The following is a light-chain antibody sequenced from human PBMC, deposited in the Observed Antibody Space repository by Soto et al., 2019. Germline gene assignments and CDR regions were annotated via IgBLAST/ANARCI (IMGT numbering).Light chain of an antibody. CDR1: HGLRHSYGNTY. Sequence: DVVLTQTPLSSPVSLGQPASISCRSSHGLRHSYGNTYLSWLQQRPFQPPRVLIYKSSNRFSRVPDRFSGSRAGRDCTLEIGRVEPEDVGFYYCMQVTHSPFTFGQGTKLDIK. J-gene: IGKJ2*01. V-gene: IGKV2-24*01. CDR3: MQVTHSPFT. CDR2: KSS.